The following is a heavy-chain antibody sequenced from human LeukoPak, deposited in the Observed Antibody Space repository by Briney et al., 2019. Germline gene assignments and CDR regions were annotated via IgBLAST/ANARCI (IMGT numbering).Heavy chain of an antibody. CDR2: ISHAGST. V-gene: IGHV4-38-2*02. D-gene: IGHD5-12*01. CDR1: GYSISSAYY. J-gene: IGHJ5*02. Sequence: SETLSLTCTVSGYSISSAYYWVWIRQPPGKGLQWIGSISHAGSTYSDPSLKSRVTISVDTSKNQFSLKLSSVTAADTAVYYCARYGALARFDPWGQGTLVTVSS. CDR3: ARYGALARFDP.